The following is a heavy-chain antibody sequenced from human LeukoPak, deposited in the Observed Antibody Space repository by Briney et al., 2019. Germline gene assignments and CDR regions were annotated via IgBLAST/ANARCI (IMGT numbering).Heavy chain of an antibody. J-gene: IGHJ6*03. V-gene: IGHV3-15*01. D-gene: IGHD1-26*01. CDR1: GFTFSNAW. CDR2: IKSKTDGGTA. Sequence: GGSLRLSCAASGFTFSNAWMSWVRQAPGKGLEWVGRIKSKTDGGTADYAAPVKGRFTISRADSKNTLYLQMNSLKTEDTAVYYCARAKVGAIPGGYYYMDVWGKGTTVTVSS. CDR3: ARAKVGAIPGGYYYMDV.